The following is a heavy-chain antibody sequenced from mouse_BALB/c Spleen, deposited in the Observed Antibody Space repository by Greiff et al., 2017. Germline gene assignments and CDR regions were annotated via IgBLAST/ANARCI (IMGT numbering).Heavy chain of an antibody. CDR2: IDPSNGNI. V-gene: IGHV14-3*02. CDR3: AREDYDRGYAMDY. D-gene: IGHD1-1*01. Sequence: EVQGVESGAELVKPGASVKLSCTASGFNFKDTYMPWVKQRPEQGLEWVGRIDPSNGNIKYAPKFPGKATITADTSSNTAYLQLSSLTSEDTAVYYCAREDYDRGYAMDYWGQGTPVTVSA. CDR1: GFNFKDTY. J-gene: IGHJ4*01.